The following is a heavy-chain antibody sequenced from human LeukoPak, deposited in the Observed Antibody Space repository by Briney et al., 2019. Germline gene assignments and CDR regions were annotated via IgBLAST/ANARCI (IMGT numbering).Heavy chain of an antibody. J-gene: IGHJ5*02. V-gene: IGHV4-59*01. Sequence: SETLSLTCSVSGGSISSYYWSWIRQPPGRGLEWIGFIYYTGLSNSNPSLKSRATISVDTSRNQFSLKLTSVTAADTAVYYCARGRFEGLGYCSGVSCSPRGNWFDPWGQGTLVTVSS. D-gene: IGHD2-15*01. CDR2: IYYTGLS. CDR3: ARGRFEGLGYCSGVSCSPRGNWFDP. CDR1: GGSISSYY.